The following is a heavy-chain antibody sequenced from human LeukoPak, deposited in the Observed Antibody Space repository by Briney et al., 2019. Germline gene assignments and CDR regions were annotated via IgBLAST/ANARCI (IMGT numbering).Heavy chain of an antibody. Sequence: PGGSLRLSCAASGFTFSDYYMSWIRQAPGKGLEWVSAISGSGGSTYYADSVKGRFTISRDNSKNTLYLQMNSLRAEDTAVYYCAKGGIYGYYFDYWGQGTLVTVSS. CDR2: ISGSGGST. V-gene: IGHV3-23*01. CDR1: GFTFSDYY. D-gene: IGHD5-12*01. J-gene: IGHJ4*02. CDR3: AKGGIYGYYFDY.